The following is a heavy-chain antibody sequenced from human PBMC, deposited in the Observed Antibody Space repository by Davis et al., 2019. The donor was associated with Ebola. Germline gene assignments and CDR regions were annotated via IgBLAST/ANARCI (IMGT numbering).Heavy chain of an antibody. D-gene: IGHD5-24*01. CDR3: ARDRSTEGYKYYYYYMDV. V-gene: IGHV4-34*01. Sequence: PSETLSLTCAVYGWSFSGYYWSWIRQPPGKGLEWIGEINHSGSTNYNPSLKARVTMSADTSKNQFSLELKSVTAADTAVYYCARDRSTEGYKYYYYYMDVWGRGTTVTVFS. CDR1: GWSFSGYY. CDR2: INHSGST. J-gene: IGHJ6*03.